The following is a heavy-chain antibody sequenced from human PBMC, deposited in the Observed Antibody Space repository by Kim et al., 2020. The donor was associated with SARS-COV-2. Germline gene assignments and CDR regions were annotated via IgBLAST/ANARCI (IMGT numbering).Heavy chain of an antibody. CDR3: AREKVEQWLVGPRPHGADY. Sequence: GGSLRLSCAASGFTFSSYSMNWVRQAPGKGLEWVSYISSSSSTIYYADSVKGRFTISRDNAKNSLYLQMNSLRDEDTAVYYCAREKVEQWLVGPRPHGADYWGQGTLVTVSS. V-gene: IGHV3-48*02. CDR1: GFTFSSYS. CDR2: ISSSSSTI. J-gene: IGHJ4*02. D-gene: IGHD6-19*01.